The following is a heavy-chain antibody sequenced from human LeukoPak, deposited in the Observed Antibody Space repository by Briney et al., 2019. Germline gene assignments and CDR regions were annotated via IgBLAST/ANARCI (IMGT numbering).Heavy chain of an antibody. Sequence: GGSLRLSCTVSGFTVSSNSMNWVRQAPGKGLEWVSSVSSSSSYIYYADSVKGRFTISRDNAKNSLYLQMNSLRAEDTAVYYCARDMLTVARRGQADYWGQGTLVTVSS. J-gene: IGHJ4*02. CDR2: VSSSSSYI. CDR1: GFTVSSNS. V-gene: IGHV3-21*01. CDR3: ARDMLTVARRGQADY. D-gene: IGHD4-23*01.